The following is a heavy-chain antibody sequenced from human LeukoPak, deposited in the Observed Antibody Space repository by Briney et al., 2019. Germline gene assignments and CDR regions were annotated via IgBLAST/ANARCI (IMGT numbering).Heavy chain of an antibody. J-gene: IGHJ1*01. D-gene: IGHD3-22*01. V-gene: IGHV3-64D*06. CDR1: GSTFSLYA. CDR2: ITSNGGST. Sequence: PGGSLRLSCSASGSTFSLYAMHWVRQAPGRGLEYVSAITSNGGSTYYADSVKGRLTISRDNSKNTLYLHMSTLRPEDTAVYYCAYSSGYYHWGQGTLVTVSS. CDR3: AYSSGYYH.